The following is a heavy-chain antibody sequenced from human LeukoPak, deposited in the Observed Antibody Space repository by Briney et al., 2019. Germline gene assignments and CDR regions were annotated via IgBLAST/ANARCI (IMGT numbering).Heavy chain of an antibody. V-gene: IGHV4-38-2*02. CDR2: IYHSGST. CDR1: GYSISSGYY. J-gene: IGHJ4*02. CDR3: ARDPGAAAALYYFDY. Sequence: SSETLSLTCTVSGYSISSGYYWGWIRQPPGKGLEWIGSIYHSGSTYYNPSLKSRVTISVDTSKNQFSLKLSSVTAADTAVYYCARDPGAAAALYYFDYWGQGTLVAVSS. D-gene: IGHD6-13*01.